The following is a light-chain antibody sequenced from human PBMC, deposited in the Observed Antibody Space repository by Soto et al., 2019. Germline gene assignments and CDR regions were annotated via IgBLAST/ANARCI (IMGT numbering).Light chain of an antibody. Sequence: DIVMTQSPDSLAVSLGERATINCKSSQSVLYSSNNNDYLAWFQQKPGQPPRLLIYWASTRESGVPDRFSGSGSGTDFTLTISSLQAEDVAVYYCQQYYPTPHTFGQGTKLEIK. CDR2: WAS. CDR3: QQYYPTPHT. V-gene: IGKV4-1*01. CDR1: QSVLYSSNNNDY. J-gene: IGKJ2*01.